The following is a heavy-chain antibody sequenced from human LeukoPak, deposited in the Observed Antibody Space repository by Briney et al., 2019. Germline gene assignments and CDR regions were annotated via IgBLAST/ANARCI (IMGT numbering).Heavy chain of an antibody. V-gene: IGHV4-39*01. D-gene: IGHD3-22*01. J-gene: IGHJ4*02. Sequence: KASETLSLTCTVSGGSISSSRHYWGWIRQPPGKGLEWIGNILYSGSTNYNPSLKSRVTTSVDTSKNQFSLKLSSVTAADTADYYCVRRVAGSSYRDYWGQGTLVTVSS. CDR1: GGSISSSRHY. CDR2: ILYSGST. CDR3: VRRVAGSSYRDY.